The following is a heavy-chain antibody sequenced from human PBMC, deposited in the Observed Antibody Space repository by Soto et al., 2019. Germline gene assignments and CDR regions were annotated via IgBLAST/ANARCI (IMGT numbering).Heavy chain of an antibody. D-gene: IGHD2-15*01. Sequence: GGALRLCWAASGFTVSSNYMSLGRQAPGKGLEWVSVIYSGGSTYYADSVKGRFTISRDNSKNTLYLQMNSLRAEDTAVYYCARLGYCSGGSCYSVPTYYYYYMDVWGQGTTVTVSS. V-gene: IGHV3-66*01. CDR3: ARLGYCSGGSCYSVPTYYYYYMDV. CDR2: IYSGGST. J-gene: IGHJ6*03. CDR1: GFTVSSNY.